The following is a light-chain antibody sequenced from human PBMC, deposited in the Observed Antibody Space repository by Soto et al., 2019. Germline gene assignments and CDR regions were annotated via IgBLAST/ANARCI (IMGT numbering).Light chain of an antibody. CDR3: CSYAGSRTFV. CDR2: EGN. CDR1: SGDIGTYNL. V-gene: IGLV2-23*01. J-gene: IGLJ3*02. Sequence: QSALTQPASVSGSPGQSITISCTGTSGDIGTYNLVSWYQQHPGRAPKLIIFEGNKRPSGVSNRFSGSKSGNTASLTISGLRAEDEAHYHCCSYAGSRTFVFGGGTQLTVL.